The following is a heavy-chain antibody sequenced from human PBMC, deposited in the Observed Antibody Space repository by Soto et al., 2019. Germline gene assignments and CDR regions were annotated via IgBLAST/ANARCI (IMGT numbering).Heavy chain of an antibody. CDR1: GYTFTSYD. CDR3: ARMGMAARPSYYYYYMDV. D-gene: IGHD6-6*01. V-gene: IGHV1-8*01. CDR2: MNPNSGNT. J-gene: IGHJ6*03. Sequence: ASVKVSCKASGYTFTSYDINWVRQATGQGLEWMGWMNPNSGNTGYAQKFQGRVTMTRNTSISTAYMELSSLRSEDTAVYYCARMGMAARPSYYYYYMDVWGKGTTVTVSS.